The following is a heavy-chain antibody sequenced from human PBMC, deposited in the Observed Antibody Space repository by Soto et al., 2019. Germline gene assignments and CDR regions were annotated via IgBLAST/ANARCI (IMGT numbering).Heavy chain of an antibody. CDR2: ILNDGSNR. CDR1: EFTFSNYG. Sequence: QVQLVESGGGVVQPGRSLRLSCAASEFTFSNYGMHWVRQAPGKGLEWVAVILNDGSNRYHADSGKDRFTISRDNSKNPLYLQMNSLRAEDTAVYYCARDDEYSGNGMDVWGQGTTVTVS. D-gene: IGHD3-10*01. V-gene: IGHV3-33*01. CDR3: ARDDEYSGNGMDV. J-gene: IGHJ6*02.